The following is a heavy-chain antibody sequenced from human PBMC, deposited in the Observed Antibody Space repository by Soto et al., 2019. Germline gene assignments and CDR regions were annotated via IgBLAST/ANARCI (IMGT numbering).Heavy chain of an antibody. Sequence: GGSLRLSCAASGFTFSSVAMAWVRQALGKGLEWVSSITDSGGSTDYADSVKGRFTISRDNSRNTLYLQMNSLRADDTAVYYCAKLYWNPRYFDYWGQGTRVTVSS. J-gene: IGHJ4*02. CDR3: AKLYWNPRYFDY. CDR1: GFTFSSVA. V-gene: IGHV3-23*01. D-gene: IGHD1-1*01. CDR2: ITDSGGST.